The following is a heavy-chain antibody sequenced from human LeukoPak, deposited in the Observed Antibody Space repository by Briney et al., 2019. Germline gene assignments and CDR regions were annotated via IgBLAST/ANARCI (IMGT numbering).Heavy chain of an antibody. V-gene: IGHV1-24*01. D-gene: IGHD6-19*01. CDR3: ARTPPSSGWYGDYYYYYYMDV. CDR2: FDPEDGET. J-gene: IGHJ6*03. CDR1: GYTLTELS. Sequence: ASVKVSCKVSGYTLTELSMHWVRQAPGKGLEWMGGFDPEDGETIYAQKFQGRVTMTEDTSTDTAYMELSSLRSEDTAVYYCARTPPSSGWYGDYYYYYYMDVWGKGTTVTISS.